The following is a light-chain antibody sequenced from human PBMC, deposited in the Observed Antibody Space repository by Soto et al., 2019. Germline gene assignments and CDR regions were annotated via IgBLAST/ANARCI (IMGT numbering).Light chain of an antibody. J-gene: IGKJ1*01. Sequence: EIVLTQSPATLSLSPGERATLSCRASQSVSSYLAWYQQKPGQAPRLLIYDASNRATGIPARFSGSGSGTDFALTISRVEPEDVAIYFCQQYGSSPRTLGQGTKVDIK. CDR1: QSVSSY. CDR3: QQYGSSPRT. CDR2: DAS. V-gene: IGKV3-11*01.